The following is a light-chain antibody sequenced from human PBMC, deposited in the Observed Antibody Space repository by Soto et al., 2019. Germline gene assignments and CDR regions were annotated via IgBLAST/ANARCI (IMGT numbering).Light chain of an antibody. CDR3: AAWDDSLNGYV. V-gene: IGLV1-44*01. J-gene: IGLJ1*01. Sequence: QPVLTQPPSAPGTPGQRVTISCSGSTSNIGSNTVNWYQHLPGTAPKLLIYSNNQRPSGVPDRFSGSKSGTSASLAISGLQSEDEADYYCAAWDDSLNGYVFGTGTKVTVL. CDR2: SNN. CDR1: TSNIGSNT.